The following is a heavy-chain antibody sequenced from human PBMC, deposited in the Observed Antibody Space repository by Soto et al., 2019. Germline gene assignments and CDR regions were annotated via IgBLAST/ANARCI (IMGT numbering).Heavy chain of an antibody. CDR1: GFIFSTYG. CDR2: MANDGSYQ. J-gene: IGHJ4*02. V-gene: IGHV3-30*03. D-gene: IGHD2-15*01. CDR3: ARSIGGSSYYPPDC. Sequence: QVQLVESGGGVVQPGGSLRLSCATSGFIFSTYGMQWVRQSPGEGLEWVAVMANDGSYQYYADSVKGRFTISRDNSKNTLYLQMDSLRREDTAVYYCARSIGGSSYYPPDCWGQGTLVTVSS.